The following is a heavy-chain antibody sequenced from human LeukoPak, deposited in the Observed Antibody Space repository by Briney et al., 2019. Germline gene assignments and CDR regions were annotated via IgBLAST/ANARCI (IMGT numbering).Heavy chain of an antibody. Sequence: SETLSLTCTVSGGSISSSSYYWGWIRQPPGKGLEWIGSIYYSGSTYYNPSLKSRVTISVDTSKNQFSLKLSSVTAADTAVYYCARRRGYSGYDGYWGQGTLVTVSS. J-gene: IGHJ4*02. CDR3: ARRRGYSGYDGY. V-gene: IGHV4-39*01. D-gene: IGHD5-12*01. CDR1: GGSISSSSYY. CDR2: IYYSGST.